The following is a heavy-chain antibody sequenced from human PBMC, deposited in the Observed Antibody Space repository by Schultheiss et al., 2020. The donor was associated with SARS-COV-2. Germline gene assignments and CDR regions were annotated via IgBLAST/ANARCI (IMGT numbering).Heavy chain of an antibody. V-gene: IGHV1-18*04. CDR1: GYTFTGYY. D-gene: IGHD3-22*01. CDR2: IIPILGIA. CDR3: ARDRGIDSSGYYPFDY. J-gene: IGHJ4*02. Sequence: ASVKVSCKASGYTFTGYYMHWVRQAPGQGLEWMGRIIPILGIANYAQKLQGRVTMTTDTSTSTAYMELRSLRSDDTAVYYCARDRGIDSSGYYPFDYWGQGTLVTVSS.